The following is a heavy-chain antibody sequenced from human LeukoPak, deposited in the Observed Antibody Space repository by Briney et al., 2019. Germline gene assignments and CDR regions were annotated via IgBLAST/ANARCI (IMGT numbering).Heavy chain of an antibody. D-gene: IGHD6-19*01. CDR2: IKQDGSEK. J-gene: IGHJ4*02. CDR1: GFTFSSYW. CDR3: ARETSSGWYFGFDY. Sequence: GGSLRLSCAASGFTFSSYWMSWVRQAPGKGLEWVANIKQDGSEKYYVDSVKGRFTISRDNAKNSLYLQMNSLSAEDTAVYYCARETSSGWYFGFDYWGQGTLVTVSS. V-gene: IGHV3-7*01.